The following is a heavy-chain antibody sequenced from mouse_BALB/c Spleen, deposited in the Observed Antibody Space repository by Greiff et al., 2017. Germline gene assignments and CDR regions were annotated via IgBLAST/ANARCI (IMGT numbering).Heavy chain of an antibody. CDR2: IYPYNGGT. V-gene: IGHV1S29*02. Sequence: VQLKQSGPELVKPGASVKISCKASGYTFTDYNMHWVKQSHGKSLEWIGYIYPYNGGTGYNQKFKSKATLTVDNSSSTAYMELRSLTSEDSAVYYCARRGGYDGADYFDYWGQGTTLTVSS. D-gene: IGHD2-2*01. J-gene: IGHJ2*01. CDR1: GYTFTDYN. CDR3: ARRGGYDGADYFDY.